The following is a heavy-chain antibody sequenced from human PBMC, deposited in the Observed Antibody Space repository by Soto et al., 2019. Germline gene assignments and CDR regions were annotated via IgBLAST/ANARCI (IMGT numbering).Heavy chain of an antibody. CDR2: INHSGST. CDR1: GGSFSGYY. D-gene: IGHD3-10*01. CDR3: GRLPGLGHGSGSYFDY. V-gene: IGHV4-34*01. J-gene: IGHJ4*02. Sequence: SETLSLTCAVYGGSFSGYYWSWIRQPPGKGLEWIGEINHSGSTNYNPSLKSRVTISVDTSKNQFSLKLSSVTAADTAVYYCGRLPGLGHGSGSYFDYWGQGTLVTVSS.